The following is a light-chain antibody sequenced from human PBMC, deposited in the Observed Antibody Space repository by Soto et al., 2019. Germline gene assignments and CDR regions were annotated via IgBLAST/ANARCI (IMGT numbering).Light chain of an antibody. J-gene: IGLJ2*01. CDR2: DND. CDR3: GAWDSSLRNVV. CDR1: SSNIGNNF. V-gene: IGLV1-51*01. Sequence: QSVLTQPPSVSAAPGQKVSISCSGSSSNIGNNFVSWYQQFPGAAPKLLIYDNDRRASGGPDRFSGSRSGTSATLGITGLQTGDEADYYCGAWDSSLRNVVFGGGTKLTVL.